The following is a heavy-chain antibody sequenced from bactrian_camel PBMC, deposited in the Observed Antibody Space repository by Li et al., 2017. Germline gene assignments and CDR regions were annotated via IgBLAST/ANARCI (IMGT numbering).Heavy chain of an antibody. CDR1: GAIFGNYC. J-gene: IGHJ4*01. Sequence: HVQLVESGGGSVQPGGSLRLSCEASGAIFGNYCIGWFRQAPGKEPEGVAAMDSTGSTSVADSVKGRFTVSRDNAKNTVILQLNSLKTEDTAMYYCVVLGIRGYEYKWWGQGTQVTVS. CDR3: VVLGIRGYEYKW. CDR2: MDSTGST. V-gene: IGHV3S53*01. D-gene: IGHD2*01.